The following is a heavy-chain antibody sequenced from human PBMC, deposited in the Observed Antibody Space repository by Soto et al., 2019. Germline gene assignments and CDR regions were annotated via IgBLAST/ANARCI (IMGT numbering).Heavy chain of an antibody. J-gene: IGHJ5*02. CDR1: GGSFSGYY. CDR3: ARAHSRHAWFDP. CDR2: INHSGST. Sequence: SETLSLTCAVYGGSFSGYYWSWIRQPPGKGLEWIGEINHSGSTNYNPSLKSRVTISVDTSKNQFSLKLSSVTAADTAVYYCARAHSRHAWFDPWGQGTLVTVSS. V-gene: IGHV4-34*01.